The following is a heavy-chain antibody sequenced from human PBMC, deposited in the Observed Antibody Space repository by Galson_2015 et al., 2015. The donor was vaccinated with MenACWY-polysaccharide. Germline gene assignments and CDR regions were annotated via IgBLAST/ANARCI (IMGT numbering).Heavy chain of an antibody. CDR1: GFTFSSYW. CDR3: ASAGYYYDSSGYSDDAFDI. V-gene: IGHV3-7*01. Sequence: SLRLSCAASGFTFSSYWMSWVRQAPGKGLEWVANIKKDGSEKYYVDSVKGRFTISRDNAKNSLYLQMNSLRAGDTAVYYCASAGYYYDSSGYSDDAFDIWGQGTMVTVSS. J-gene: IGHJ3*02. CDR2: IKKDGSEK. D-gene: IGHD3-22*01.